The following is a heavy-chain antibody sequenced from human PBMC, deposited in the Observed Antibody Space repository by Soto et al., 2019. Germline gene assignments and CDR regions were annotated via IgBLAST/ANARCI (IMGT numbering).Heavy chain of an antibody. CDR2: TIPALGKT. D-gene: IGHD3-10*01. CDR1: GDNFKKNV. CDR3: ARGPFRPSAMDV. J-gene: IGHJ6*02. Sequence: SVKVSCKTAGDNFKKNVFTWVLQAPGQGLEWMGGTIPALGKTHYIEKFQGRVTITVDDATRTVYMEVRDLTSEDTAIYYCARGPFRPSAMDVWGQGTTVTVSS. V-gene: IGHV1-69*10.